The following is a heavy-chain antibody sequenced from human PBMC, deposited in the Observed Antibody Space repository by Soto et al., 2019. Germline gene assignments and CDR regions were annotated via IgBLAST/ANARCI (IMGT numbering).Heavy chain of an antibody. CDR2: IYHTGDT. CDR1: NYAISSGFF. Sequence: LSLTCAVSNYAISSGFFWAWIRQPPGRGLEWIGSIYHTGDTHYNPSLRSQFTMSVDTSKNQFSLKLTPLTAADTAIYFCARDTNSLDSWGQGILVTVSS. D-gene: IGHD2-8*01. J-gene: IGHJ4*02. CDR3: ARDTNSLDS. V-gene: IGHV4-38-2*02.